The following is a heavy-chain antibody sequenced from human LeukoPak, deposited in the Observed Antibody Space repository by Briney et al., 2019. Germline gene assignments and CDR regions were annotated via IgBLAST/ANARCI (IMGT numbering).Heavy chain of an antibody. D-gene: IGHD3-16*01. CDR2: ISGSGGST. CDR1: GFTFSSYA. V-gene: IGHV3-23*01. Sequence: PGGSLRLSCAASGFTFSSYAMSWARQAPGKGLEWVSAISGSGGSTYYADSVKGRFTISRDNSKNTLYLQMNSLRAEDTAVYYCAWGTMRSYYYYGMDVWGQGTTVTVSS. CDR3: AWGTMRSYYYYGMDV. J-gene: IGHJ6*02.